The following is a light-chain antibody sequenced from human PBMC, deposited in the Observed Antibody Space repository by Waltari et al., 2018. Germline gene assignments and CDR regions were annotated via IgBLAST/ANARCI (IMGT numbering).Light chain of an antibody. CDR1: NSAVGTYNL. V-gene: IGLV2-23*01. CDR2: EGN. Sequence: QSALIQPASVSGSPGQSITMSCTETNSAVGTYNLVSWYQQHPGKAPKLMLYEGNTRPSGVSYRFSGSKSGNTASLTISGLQAEDEADYYCSSYAGSSSPRVFGGGTKLTVL. J-gene: IGLJ3*02. CDR3: SSYAGSSSPRV.